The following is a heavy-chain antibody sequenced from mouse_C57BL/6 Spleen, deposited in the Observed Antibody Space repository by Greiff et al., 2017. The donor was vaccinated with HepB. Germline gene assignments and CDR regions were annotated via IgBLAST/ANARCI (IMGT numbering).Heavy chain of an antibody. V-gene: IGHV14-4*01. CDR3: TTQVVVATDY. Sequence: EVQLQQSGAELVRPGASVKLSCTASGFNIKDDYMHWVKQRPEQGLEWIGWIDPENGDTEYASKFQGKATITADTSSNTASLQLSSRTSEDTAVYYCTTQVVVATDYWGQGTTLTVSS. CDR1: GFNIKDDY. D-gene: IGHD1-1*01. CDR2: IDPENGDT. J-gene: IGHJ2*01.